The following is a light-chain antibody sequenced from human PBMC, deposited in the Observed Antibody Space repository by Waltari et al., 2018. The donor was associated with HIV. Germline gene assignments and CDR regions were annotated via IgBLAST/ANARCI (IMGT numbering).Light chain of an antibody. Sequence: IVLTQSPGTLSLSPGERAPLFCRASQSVSSSDLAWYQQKPGQAPRLLIYGASSRATGIPDMFSGNGSWTDITLTISRLQSEDFAGYYCQQYGSSPRPFGQGTKMEIK. CDR3: QQYGSSPRP. CDR1: QSVSSSD. V-gene: IGKV3-20*01. CDR2: GAS. J-gene: IGKJ1*01.